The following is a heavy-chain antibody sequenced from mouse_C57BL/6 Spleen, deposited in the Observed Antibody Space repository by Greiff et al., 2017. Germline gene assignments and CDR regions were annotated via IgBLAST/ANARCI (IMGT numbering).Heavy chain of an antibody. CDR1: GYTFTDYY. CDR2: IYPGSGNT. CDR3: AKGYYYGSSWYFDG. D-gene: IGHD1-1*01. Sequence: VQLQQSGAELVRPGASVKLSCKASGYTFTDYYINWVKQRPGQGLEWIARIYPGSGNTYYNEKFKGKATLTAEKSSSTAYMQLSSLTSEDSAVYFCAKGYYYGSSWYFDGWGTGTTVTVSS. V-gene: IGHV1-76*01. J-gene: IGHJ1*03.